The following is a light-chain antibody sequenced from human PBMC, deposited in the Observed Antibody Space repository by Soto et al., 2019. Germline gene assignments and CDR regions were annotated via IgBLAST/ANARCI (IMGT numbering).Light chain of an antibody. J-gene: IGKJ1*01. V-gene: IGKV3-20*01. Sequence: EFVLTQSPGTLSLSPGERATLSCRASQTVRNNYLAWYQQKPGQAPRLLIYDASSRATGIPDRSSGGGSGTDFTLTISSLQPDDSATYYCQQYDVYSPWMFGQGTKVDIK. CDR2: DAS. CDR1: QTVRNNY. CDR3: QQYDVYSPWM.